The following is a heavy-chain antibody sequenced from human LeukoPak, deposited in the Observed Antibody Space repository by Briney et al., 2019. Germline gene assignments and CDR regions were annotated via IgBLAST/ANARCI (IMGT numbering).Heavy chain of an antibody. D-gene: IGHD6-13*01. CDR1: GGTFSSYA. CDR2: IIPIFGTA. CDR3: ARAAAGILGYYYYYMDV. V-gene: IGHV1-69*01. Sequence: SVKVSCKASGGTFSSYAISWVRQAPGQGLEWMGGIIPIFGTANYAQKFQGRVTITADESTSTAYMELSSLRSEDTTVYYCARAAAGILGYYYYYMDVWGKGTTVTVSS. J-gene: IGHJ6*03.